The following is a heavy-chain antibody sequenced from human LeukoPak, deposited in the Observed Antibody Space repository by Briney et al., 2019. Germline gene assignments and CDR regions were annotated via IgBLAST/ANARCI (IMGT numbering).Heavy chain of an antibody. Sequence: GGSLRLSCAASGITISNAWMTWVRQAPGKGLEWVGRIYRSSNGETTDYGAPVKGRFTMLRDDSKNTLYLQMNGLKTEDTAVYYCTAYGSGSCAFWGQGTLVTVSS. D-gene: IGHD6-19*01. CDR1: GITISNAW. CDR2: IYRSSNGETT. J-gene: IGHJ4*02. CDR3: TAYGSGSCAF. V-gene: IGHV3-15*01.